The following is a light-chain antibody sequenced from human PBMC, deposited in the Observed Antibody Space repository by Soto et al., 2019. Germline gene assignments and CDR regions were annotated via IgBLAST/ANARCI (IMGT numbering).Light chain of an antibody. CDR2: DVS. Sequence: LTQPRSVSGSPGQSVTISCTGTSSDVGRYNYVSWYQHHPGKAPKLMIYDVSTRPSGVPDRFSGSKSGTTASLTIPGLQAEDEADYYCCSYAGSPYVFGTGTKVTVL. V-gene: IGLV2-11*01. CDR3: CSYAGSPYV. CDR1: SSDVGRYNY. J-gene: IGLJ1*01.